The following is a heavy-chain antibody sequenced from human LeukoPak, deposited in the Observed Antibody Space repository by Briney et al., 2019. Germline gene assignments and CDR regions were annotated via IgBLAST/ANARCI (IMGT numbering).Heavy chain of an antibody. CDR3: AGEGSGWSPNY. Sequence: GSSVKVSCKASGGTFSSYAISWVRQAPGQGLEWMGGIIPIFGTANYAQKFQGRVTITADESTSTAYMELSSLRSEDTAVYYCAGEGSGWSPNYWGQGTLVAVSS. CDR2: IIPIFGTA. J-gene: IGHJ4*02. CDR1: GGTFSSYA. D-gene: IGHD6-19*01. V-gene: IGHV1-69*01.